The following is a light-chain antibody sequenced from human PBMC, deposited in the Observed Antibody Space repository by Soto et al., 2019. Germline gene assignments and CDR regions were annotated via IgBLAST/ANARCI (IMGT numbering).Light chain of an antibody. V-gene: IGKV3-15*01. Sequence: EIVMTQSPATLSVSPGEGATLSCRARQSVRTKLAWYQQKAGQAPRLLIYGASTRASGVSDRFSGSGSGTEYTLTISRLQSEDFAVYYCQQYDTWPSITFGQGTRLEIK. CDR2: GAS. CDR1: QSVRTK. CDR3: QQYDTWPSIT. J-gene: IGKJ5*01.